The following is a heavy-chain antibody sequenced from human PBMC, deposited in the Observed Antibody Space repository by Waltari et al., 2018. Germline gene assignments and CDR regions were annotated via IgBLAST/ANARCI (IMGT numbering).Heavy chain of an antibody. Sequence: QVQLVQYGAEVKKPGSSVKVSCKASGGTFSSYAISWVRPAPGQGLEWMGGIIPIFGTANYAQKFQGRVTITTDESTSTAYMELSSLRSEDTAVYYCARSLGVVELHSSLYFDYWGQGTLVTVSS. CDR3: ARSLGVVELHSSLYFDY. D-gene: IGHD2-15*01. J-gene: IGHJ4*02. CDR2: IIPIFGTA. CDR1: GGTFSSYA. V-gene: IGHV1-69*05.